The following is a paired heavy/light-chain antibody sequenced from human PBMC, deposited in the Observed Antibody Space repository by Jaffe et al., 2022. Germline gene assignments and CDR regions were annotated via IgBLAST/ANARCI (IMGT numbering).Heavy chain of an antibody. CDR1: NGSINSRTYY. V-gene: IGHV4-39*01. CDR2: ISYSGST. Sequence: QLQLQESGPGLVKPSETLSLICTVSNGSINSRTYYWGWIRQPPGKELEWIGIISYSGSTFYNPSFKSRVTLSVDTSKSQFSLNLDSVTAADTAIYYCARIFTAYSSGWFFDYWGRGTLVTVSS. J-gene: IGHJ4*02. CDR3: ARIFTAYSSGWFFDY. D-gene: IGHD6-19*01.
Light chain of an antibody. CDR3: APWDDRLSGWV. J-gene: IGLJ3*02. Sequence: QSVLTQPPSASGTPGQRVTISCSGSSSNIGSNSVNWYQQFPGTAPRLLIYNDNQRPSGVPDRFSGSKSGTSASLAISGLQSEDEAVYYCAPWDDRLSGWVFGGGTRLTVL. CDR2: NDN. V-gene: IGLV1-44*01. CDR1: SSNIGSNS.